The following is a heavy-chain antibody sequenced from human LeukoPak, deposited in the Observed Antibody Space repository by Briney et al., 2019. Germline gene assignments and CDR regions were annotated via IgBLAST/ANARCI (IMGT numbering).Heavy chain of an antibody. J-gene: IGHJ6*03. CDR3: ARRNDFWSGYPYNYYYYYMDV. CDR1: GYSFTSYW. V-gene: IGHV5-51*01. D-gene: IGHD3-3*01. CDR2: IYPGDSDT. Sequence: GESLKISCKGSGYSFTSYWIGWVRQMPGKGLEWMGVIYPGDSDTRYSPSFQGQVTISADKSISTAYLQWSSLKASDTAMYYCARRNDFWSGYPYNYYYYYMDVWGKGTTVTVSS.